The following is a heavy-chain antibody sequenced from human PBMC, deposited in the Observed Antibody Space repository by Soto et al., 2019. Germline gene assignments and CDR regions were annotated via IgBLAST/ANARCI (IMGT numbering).Heavy chain of an antibody. CDR3: ATGTDYDFWSGYYKRLYNYGMDV. CDR1: GFTFSDAW. D-gene: IGHD3-3*01. Sequence: GGSLSLSCAASGFTFSDAWMNWVRQAPERGLEWVGRITRKTDGGTTDYAAPVKGRFTLSRDDSKNTLYLQMNSLKTEDTAVYYCATGTDYDFWSGYYKRLYNYGMDVWGQGTKVTVSS. V-gene: IGHV3-15*07. CDR2: ITRKTDGGTT. J-gene: IGHJ6*02.